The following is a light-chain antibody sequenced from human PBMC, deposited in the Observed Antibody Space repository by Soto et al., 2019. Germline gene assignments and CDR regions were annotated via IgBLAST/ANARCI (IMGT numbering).Light chain of an antibody. CDR3: QKYNSAPRT. J-gene: IGKJ1*01. Sequence: DLQMTHAPSPPSTSVGDRVTLTCRASQGISNYLAWYQQKPGEVPNLLIYAASTLLSGVPSWISGGGSGTDFTLTISSLQPEDVATYYCQKYNSAPRTFGQGTKVDIK. V-gene: IGKV1-27*01. CDR1: QGISNY. CDR2: AAS.